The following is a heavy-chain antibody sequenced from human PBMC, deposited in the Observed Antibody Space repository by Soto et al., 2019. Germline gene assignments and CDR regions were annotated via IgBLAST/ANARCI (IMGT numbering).Heavy chain of an antibody. CDR3: AKVGHIAVVTAWFDY. Sequence: GGSLRLSCEGSGFTFSKYGMHWVRQAPGKGLEWVAVMSSDGRNEYYADSVKGRFTISRDNSNSTLYLQMSSLRPEDTAVYYCAKVGHIAVVTAWFDYWGQGTLVTVSS. J-gene: IGHJ4*02. D-gene: IGHD2-21*02. CDR2: MSSDGRNE. V-gene: IGHV3-30*18. CDR1: GFTFSKYG.